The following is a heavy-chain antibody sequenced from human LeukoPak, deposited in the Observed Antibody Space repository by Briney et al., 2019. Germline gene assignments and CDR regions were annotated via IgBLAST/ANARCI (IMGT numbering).Heavy chain of an antibody. J-gene: IGHJ5*02. D-gene: IGHD3-10*01. V-gene: IGHV3-15*01. CDR1: GFNFGDSA. CDR3: TTDLHPRGS. Sequence: GRSLTLSCTASGFNFGDSAMSWVRQAPGKGLEWVGRIKSKTDGGTTDYAAPVKGRFTISRDDSKNTLYLQMNSLKTEDTAVYYCTTDLHPRGSWGQGTLVTVSS. CDR2: IKSKTDGGTT.